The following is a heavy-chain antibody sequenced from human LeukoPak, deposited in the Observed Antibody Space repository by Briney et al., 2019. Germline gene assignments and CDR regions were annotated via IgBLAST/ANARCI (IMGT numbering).Heavy chain of an antibody. V-gene: IGHV4-30-4*08. CDR2: IYYSGST. CDR1: GGSISSGDYY. Sequence: SETLSLTCTVSGGSISSGDYYWSWIRQPPGKGLEWIGYIYYSGSTHYNPSLKSRVTISVDTSKNQFSLKLSSVTAADTAVYYCASRGRYWFDPWGQGTLLTVSS. J-gene: IGHJ5*02. CDR3: ASRGRYWFDP.